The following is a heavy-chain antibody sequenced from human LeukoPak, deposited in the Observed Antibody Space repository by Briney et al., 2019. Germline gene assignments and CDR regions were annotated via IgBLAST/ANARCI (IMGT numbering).Heavy chain of an antibody. CDR1: GFTFSGSA. Sequence: PGGSLKLSCAASGFTFSGSAMHWVRQASGKGLEWVGRIRSKANSYATAYAASVKGRFTISRGDSKNTAYLQMNSLKTEDTAVYYCTRHVMGVGATDYFDYWGQGTLVTVSS. V-gene: IGHV3-73*01. D-gene: IGHD1-26*01. CDR3: TRHVMGVGATDYFDY. CDR2: IRSKANSYAT. J-gene: IGHJ4*02.